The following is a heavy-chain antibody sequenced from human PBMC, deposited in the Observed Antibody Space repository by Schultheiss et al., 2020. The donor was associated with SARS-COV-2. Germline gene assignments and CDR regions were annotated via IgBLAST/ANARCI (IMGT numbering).Heavy chain of an antibody. CDR1: GYTFTSYG. V-gene: IGHV1-18*01. Sequence: ASVKVSCKASGYTFTSYGISWVRQAPGQGLEWMGWISAYNGNTNYAQKLHGRVTMTTDTSTSTAYMELRSLRSDDTAVYYCASSPYTAMVMGWFDPWGQGTLVTVSS. D-gene: IGHD5-18*01. J-gene: IGHJ5*02. CDR3: ASSPYTAMVMGWFDP. CDR2: ISAYNGNT.